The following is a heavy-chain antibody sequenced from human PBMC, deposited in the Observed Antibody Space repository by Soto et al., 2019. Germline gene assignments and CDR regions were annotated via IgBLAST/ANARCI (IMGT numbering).Heavy chain of an antibody. D-gene: IGHD5-18*01. CDR2: MSATGGST. CDR3: AKSWGDTWQESAFDI. Sequence: EVQLLESGGDLRQPGGSLRLSCAASGFSFSSYSMSWLRHVPGKGLQWVSGMSATGGSTYYADTVKGRFTTSRDNSRKTMYLQMNCLRADDTAVYYCAKSWGDTWQESAFDIWGLGTMVTVSA. J-gene: IGHJ3*02. V-gene: IGHV3-23*01. CDR1: GFSFSSYS.